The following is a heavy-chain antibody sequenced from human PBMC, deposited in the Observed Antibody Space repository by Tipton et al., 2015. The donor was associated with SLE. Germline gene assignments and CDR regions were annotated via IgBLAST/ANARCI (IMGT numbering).Heavy chain of an antibody. Sequence: TLSLTCTISGVSISRHYWNWIRQPPGKGLEWIGYIYYTGSTRYNPSLKSRVTISVDTSKNQFSLKLSSVTAADTAVYYCARGRIAVAGNHFDYWGQGTLVTVSS. V-gene: IGHV4-59*08. CDR2: IYYTGST. J-gene: IGHJ4*02. D-gene: IGHD6-19*01. CDR3: ARGRIAVAGNHFDY. CDR1: GVSISRHY.